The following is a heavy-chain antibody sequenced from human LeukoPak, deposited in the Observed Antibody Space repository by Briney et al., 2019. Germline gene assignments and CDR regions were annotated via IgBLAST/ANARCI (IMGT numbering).Heavy chain of an antibody. CDR3: ARDDYDYVWGSHFYFDY. CDR2: IIPIFGTA. J-gene: IGHJ4*02. V-gene: IGHV1-69*05. Sequence: ASVKVSCKVSGYTLTELSMHWVRQAPGKGLEWMGRIIPIFGTANYAQKFQGRVTITTDESTSTAYMELSSLRSEDTAVYYCARDDYDYVWGSHFYFDYWGQGTLVTVSS. CDR1: GYTLTELS. D-gene: IGHD3-16*01.